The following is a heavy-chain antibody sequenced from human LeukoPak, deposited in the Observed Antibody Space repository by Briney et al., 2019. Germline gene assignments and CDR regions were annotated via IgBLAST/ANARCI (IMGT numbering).Heavy chain of an antibody. CDR1: GGAISGGSIY. Sequence: SETLSLTCTVSGGAISGGSIYWSSIRHPPGKGLEGIVRFYTSASTNYNPSLKSRVTISVDTSKNQFPLKLGSVAAADTDVSSCAKENSYGDYIDYYGQGALVTVFS. V-gene: IGHV4-61*02. D-gene: IGHD4-17*01. J-gene: IGHJ4*02. CDR3: AKENSYGDYIDY. CDR2: FYTSAST.